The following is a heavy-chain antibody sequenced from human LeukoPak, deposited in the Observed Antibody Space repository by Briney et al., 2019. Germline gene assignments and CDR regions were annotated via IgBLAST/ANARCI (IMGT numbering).Heavy chain of an antibody. CDR1: GGSINSYY. V-gene: IGHV4-30-4*01. Sequence: SETLSLTCTVSGGSINSYYWSWIRQPPGKGLEWIGYIYYSGSTYYNPSLKSRVTISVDTSKNQFSLKLSSVTAADTAVYYCARAGTSGGYWGQGTLVTVSS. CDR2: IYYSGST. CDR3: ARAGTSGGY. J-gene: IGHJ4*02. D-gene: IGHD1-14*01.